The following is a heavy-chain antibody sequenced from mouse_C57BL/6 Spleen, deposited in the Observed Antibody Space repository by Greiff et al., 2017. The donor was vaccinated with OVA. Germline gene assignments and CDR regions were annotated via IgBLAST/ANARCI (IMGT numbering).Heavy chain of an antibody. D-gene: IGHD4-1*01. J-gene: IGHJ3*01. V-gene: IGHV3-1*01. Sequence: VQLQQSGPGMVKPSQSLSLTCTVTGYSITSGYDWHWIRHFPGNKLEWMGYISYSGSTNYNPSLKSRISITHDTSKNHFFLKLNSVTTEDTATYYCARGDWVFAYWGQGTLVTVSA. CDR1: GYSITSGYD. CDR2: ISYSGST. CDR3: ARGDWVFAY.